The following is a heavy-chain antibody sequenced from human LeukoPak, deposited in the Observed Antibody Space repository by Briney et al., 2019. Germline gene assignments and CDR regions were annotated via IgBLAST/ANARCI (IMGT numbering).Heavy chain of an antibody. D-gene: IGHD3-10*01. J-gene: IGHJ5*02. V-gene: IGHV3-21*01. Sequence: GGSLRLSCAGSGFTFNTYNMNWVRQAPGKGLEWVSSISSSSSYIYYADSVKGRFTISRDNSKNTLYLQMNSLRAEDTAVYYCAKDAPGALMVRGVIRGNWFDPWGQGTLVTVSS. CDR1: GFTFNTYN. CDR2: ISSSSSYI. CDR3: AKDAPGALMVRGVIRGNWFDP.